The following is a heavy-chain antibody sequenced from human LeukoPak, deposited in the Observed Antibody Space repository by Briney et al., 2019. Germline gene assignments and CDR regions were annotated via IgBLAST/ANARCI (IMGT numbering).Heavy chain of an antibody. J-gene: IGHJ4*02. V-gene: IGHV1-3*01. CDR3: ARDRSPWFGASQLLGY. CDR1: GYTFTSYA. Sequence: ASVKVSCKASGYTFTSYAMHWVRQAPGQRLEWMGWINAGNGNTKYSQKFQGRVTITRDTSASTAYMELSSLRSEDTAVYYCARDRSPWFGASQLLGYWGQGTLVTVSS. D-gene: IGHD3-10*01. CDR2: INAGNGNT.